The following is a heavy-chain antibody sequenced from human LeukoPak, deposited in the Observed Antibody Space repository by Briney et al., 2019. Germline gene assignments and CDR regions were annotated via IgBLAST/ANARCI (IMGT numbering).Heavy chain of an antibody. Sequence: LPGGSLRLSCAASGFTFWSYEMNWVRQAPGKGLERVAYISNGVSTRYDADSVRGRFTISRDNAKKSLYLQMNSLRAEDTAVYYCARSYCSGGSCYVLDYWGQGTLVTVSS. D-gene: IGHD2-15*01. CDR1: GFTFWSYE. J-gene: IGHJ4*02. CDR2: ISNGVSTR. CDR3: ARSYCSGGSCYVLDY. V-gene: IGHV3-48*03.